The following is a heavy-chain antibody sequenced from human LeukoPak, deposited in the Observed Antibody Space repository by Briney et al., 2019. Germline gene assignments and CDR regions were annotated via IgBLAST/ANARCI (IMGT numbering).Heavy chain of an antibody. CDR3: AKSLYYYDGSGYS. V-gene: IGHV4-59*01. J-gene: IGHJ4*02. CDR1: GGSISSYY. CDR2: VYYSWTT. D-gene: IGHD3-22*01. Sequence: SSETLSLTCTVSGGSISSYYWNWIRQPPGKGLEWIGYVYYSWTTNYNPSLKSRVTISVDTSKNQFSLNLTSVTAADTAVYYCAKSLYYYDGSGYSWGEGILVTVSS.